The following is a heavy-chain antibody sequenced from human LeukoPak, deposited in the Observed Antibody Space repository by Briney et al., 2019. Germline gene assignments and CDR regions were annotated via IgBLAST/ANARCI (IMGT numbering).Heavy chain of an antibody. Sequence: GGSLRLSCAASGFTFTSFAMSWVRQAPGKGLEWVSAISTTGGTTYYADSVKGRFTISRDNSKNTLYLQMNSLRAEDTAVYYCAKRERVGTTIGHWGQGTLVTVSS. V-gene: IGHV3-23*01. CDR3: AKRERVGTTIGH. J-gene: IGHJ4*02. CDR2: ISTTGGTT. CDR1: GFTFTSFA. D-gene: IGHD1-26*01.